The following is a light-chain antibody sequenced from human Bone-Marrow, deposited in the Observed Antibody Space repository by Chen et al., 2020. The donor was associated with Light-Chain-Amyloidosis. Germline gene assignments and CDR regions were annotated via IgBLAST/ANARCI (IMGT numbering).Light chain of an antibody. V-gene: IGLV2-14*01. Sequence: QFALTPPASVSGSPGQSITIYCTGTSRDIGTFNYVSWYQQHPVKAPQLISFEVSNRTSGVSDRFSGSKYGNTASLTISGIQPGDDADFYCISYTSTTTDVIFGVGTKLNVL. CDR2: EVS. CDR1: SRDIGTFNY. J-gene: IGLJ2*01. CDR3: ISYTSTTTDVI.